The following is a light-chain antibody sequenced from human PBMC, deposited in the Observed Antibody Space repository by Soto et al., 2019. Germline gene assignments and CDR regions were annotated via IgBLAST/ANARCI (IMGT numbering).Light chain of an antibody. J-gene: IGKJ1*01. CDR3: QHYNSYSEA. V-gene: IGKV1-5*03. CDR1: QTISSW. CDR2: KAS. Sequence: DIHRTQCPSTLSASARDRVTISCRASQTISSWLAWFQQRPGRAPKVLIYKASTLKSEVPSRFSGSGSGTEFTLTISSLQPDDFETYYCQHYNSYSEAFGQATKVDIK.